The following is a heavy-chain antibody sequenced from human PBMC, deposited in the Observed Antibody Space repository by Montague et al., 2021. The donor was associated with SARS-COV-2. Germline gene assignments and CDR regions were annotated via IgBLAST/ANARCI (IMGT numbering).Heavy chain of an antibody. V-gene: IGHV3-21*01. Sequence: SLRLSCAASGFSFSNYHMNWVRQAPGKGLEWVSSISPSGDYIYSADSLKGRFIISRDNAKNSLYLQMSSLRAEDTAIYYCARASWIVATVPDYWGQGTLVTVSS. D-gene: IGHD5-12*01. CDR2: ISPSGDYI. CDR3: ARASWIVATVPDY. CDR1: GFSFSNYH. J-gene: IGHJ4*02.